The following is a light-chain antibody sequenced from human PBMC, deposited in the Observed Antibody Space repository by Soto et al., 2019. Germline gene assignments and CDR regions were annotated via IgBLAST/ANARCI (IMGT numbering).Light chain of an antibody. CDR3: QQYNNWPLT. Sequence: EIVLTDSPATLSLSRWEIATLSCRASQSVSSYLAWYQQKPGQAPRLLIYGASTRATGIPARFSGSGSGTEFTLIISSLQSEDFAVHYCQQYNNWPLTFGGATKVDIK. J-gene: IGKJ4*01. CDR1: QSVSSY. CDR2: GAS. V-gene: IGKV3-15*01.